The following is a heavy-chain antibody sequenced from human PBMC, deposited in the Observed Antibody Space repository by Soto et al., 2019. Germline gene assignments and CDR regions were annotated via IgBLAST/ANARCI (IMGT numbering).Heavy chain of an antibody. Sequence: SVKVSCKASGGTFSSYAISWVRQAPGQGLEWMGGIIPIFGTANCAQKFQGRVTITADESTSTAYMELSSLRSEDTAVYYCARDRISMVRGVPYYFDYWGQGTLVTVSS. CDR3: ARDRISMVRGVPYYFDY. J-gene: IGHJ4*02. CDR1: GGTFSSYA. CDR2: IIPIFGTA. D-gene: IGHD3-10*01. V-gene: IGHV1-69*13.